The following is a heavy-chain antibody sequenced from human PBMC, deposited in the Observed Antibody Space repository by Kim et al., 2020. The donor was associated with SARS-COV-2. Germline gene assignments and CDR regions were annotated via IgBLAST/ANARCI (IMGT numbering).Heavy chain of an antibody. CDR1: GYTLTELS. J-gene: IGHJ4*02. CDR2: FDPEDGET. Sequence: ASVKVSCKVSGYTLTELSMHWVRQAPGKGLEWMGGFDPEDGETIYAQKFQGRVTMTEDTSTDTAYMELSSLRSEDTAVYYCATAPTGWYWNDDWGQGTLVTVSS. CDR3: ATAPTGWYWNDD. D-gene: IGHD1-1*01. V-gene: IGHV1-24*01.